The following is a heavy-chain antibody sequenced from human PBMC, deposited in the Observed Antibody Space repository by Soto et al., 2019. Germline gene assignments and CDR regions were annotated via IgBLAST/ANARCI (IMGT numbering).Heavy chain of an antibody. D-gene: IGHD5-12*01. CDR1: GGSISSGGYS. J-gene: IGHJ3*02. CDR2: IYHSGST. V-gene: IGHV4-30-2*01. CDR3: ARDRSDSGYDEGPGAFDI. Sequence: QLQLQESGSGLVKPSQTLSLTCAVSGGSISSGGYSWSWIRQPPGKGLEWIGYIYHSGSTYYNPSLKSRVTISVDRSKNQFSLKLSSVTAADTAVYYCARDRSDSGYDEGPGAFDIWGQGTMVTVSS.